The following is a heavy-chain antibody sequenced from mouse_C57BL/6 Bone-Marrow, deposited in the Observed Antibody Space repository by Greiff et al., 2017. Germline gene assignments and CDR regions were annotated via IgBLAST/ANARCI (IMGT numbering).Heavy chain of an antibody. Sequence: LVESGAELVRPGTSVKVSCKASGYAFTNYLIEWVKQRPGQGLEWIGVINPGSGGTNYNEKFKGKATLTADKSSSTAYMPLSSLTSEDSAVYVCARSGYFDFDVWGTGTTVTVSS. J-gene: IGHJ1*03. V-gene: IGHV1-54*01. CDR2: INPGSGGT. CDR1: GYAFTNYL. D-gene: IGHD3-1*01. CDR3: ARSGYFDFDV.